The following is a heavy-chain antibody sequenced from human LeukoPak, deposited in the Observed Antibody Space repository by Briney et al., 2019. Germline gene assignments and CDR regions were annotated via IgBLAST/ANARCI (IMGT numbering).Heavy chain of an antibody. CDR3: ARNYYDSSGYYSIDY. J-gene: IGHJ4*02. CDR1: GGTFSSYA. Sequence: GGSVKVSCKASGGTFSSYAISWVRQAPGQGLEWMGGIIPIFGTANYAQKFQGRVTITADESTSTAYMELSSLRSEDTAVYYCARNYYDSSGYYSIDYWGQGTLVTVSS. CDR2: IIPIFGTA. V-gene: IGHV1-69*13. D-gene: IGHD3-22*01.